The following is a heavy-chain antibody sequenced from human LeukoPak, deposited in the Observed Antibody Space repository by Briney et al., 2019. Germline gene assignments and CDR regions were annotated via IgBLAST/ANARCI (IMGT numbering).Heavy chain of an antibody. D-gene: IGHD3-10*01. CDR1: GGSISSYY. CDR2: ISHSGST. Sequence: SETLSLTCTVSGGSISSYYWSWIRQPPGKGVEWIGYISHSGSTNYNPSLKSRVIISVDMSKNQFSLKLSSVTAADTAVYYCARHSLTDRGSGFGELLFPYYYYYGMDVWGQGTTVTVSS. CDR3: ARHSLTDRGSGFGELLFPYYYYYGMDV. V-gene: IGHV4-59*08. J-gene: IGHJ6*02.